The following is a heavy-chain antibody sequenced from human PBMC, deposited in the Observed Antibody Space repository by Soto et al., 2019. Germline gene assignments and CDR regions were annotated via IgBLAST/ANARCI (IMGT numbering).Heavy chain of an antibody. CDR3: AKTSNPGIAVATFDY. Sequence: GGSLRLSCAASGFTFDDYAMHWVRQAPGKGLEWVSGISWNSGSIGYADSVKGRFTISRDNAKNSLYLQMNSLRAEDTALYYCAKTSNPGIAVATFDYWGQGTLVTVSS. J-gene: IGHJ4*02. CDR2: ISWNSGSI. V-gene: IGHV3-9*01. CDR1: GFTFDDYA. D-gene: IGHD6-19*01.